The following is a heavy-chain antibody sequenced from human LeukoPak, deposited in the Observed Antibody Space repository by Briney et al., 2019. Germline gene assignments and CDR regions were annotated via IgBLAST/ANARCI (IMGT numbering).Heavy chain of an antibody. V-gene: IGHV4-34*01. CDR3: ARGRRVGATTRYYFDY. Sequence: SETLSLTCAVYGGSFSGYYWSWIRQPPGKGLEWIGEINHSGSTNYNPSLKSRVTISVDTSKNQFSLKLSSVTAADTAVYYCARGRRVGATTRYYFDYWGPGTLVTVSS. CDR2: INHSGST. J-gene: IGHJ4*02. D-gene: IGHD1-26*01. CDR1: GGSFSGYY.